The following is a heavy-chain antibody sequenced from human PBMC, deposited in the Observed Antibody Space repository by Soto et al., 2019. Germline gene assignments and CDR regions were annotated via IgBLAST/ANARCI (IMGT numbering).Heavy chain of an antibody. CDR3: AKAVRGEGASFGVVTYGMDV. CDR1: GFTFSSYG. D-gene: IGHD3-3*01. J-gene: IGHJ6*02. CDR2: ISYDGSNK. Sequence: GGSLRLSCAASGFTFSSYGMHWVRQAPGKGLEWVAVISYDGSNKYYADSVKGRFTISRDNSKNTLYLQMNSLRAEDTAVYYFAKAVRGEGASFGVVTYGMDVWGQGTTVTVSS. V-gene: IGHV3-30*18.